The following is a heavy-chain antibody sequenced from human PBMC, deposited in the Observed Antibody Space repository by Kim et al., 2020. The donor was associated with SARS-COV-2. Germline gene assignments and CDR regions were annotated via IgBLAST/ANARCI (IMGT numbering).Heavy chain of an antibody. J-gene: IGHJ4*02. D-gene: IGHD6-19*01. V-gene: IGHV4-4*07. CDR3: ARGGGYSSGKAKFDY. CDR2: IYASGTT. Sequence: SETLSLTCTVSGGSINNYYWSWIRQPAGKGLEWIGRIYASGTTNYNPSLKSRVTMSVDTSKNQFSLNLSPVTAADTAVYYCARGGGYSSGKAKFDYWGQGTLVTASS. CDR1: GGSINNYY.